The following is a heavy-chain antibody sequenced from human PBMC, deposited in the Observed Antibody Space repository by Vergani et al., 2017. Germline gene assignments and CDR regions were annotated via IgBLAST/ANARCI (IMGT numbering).Heavy chain of an antibody. Sequence: QVQLVQSGAEVKKPGSSVKVSCKASGGTFSSYAISWVRQAPGQGLEWMGGIIPIFGTANYAQKFKGRVTITADESTSTAYMELSSLRSEDTAVYYCARAPLTTVVRGAYWYFELWGRGTLVTVSS. CDR3: ARAPLTTVVRGAYWYFEL. D-gene: IGHD4-23*01. J-gene: IGHJ2*01. CDR2: IIPIFGTA. CDR1: GGTFSSYA. V-gene: IGHV1-69*01.